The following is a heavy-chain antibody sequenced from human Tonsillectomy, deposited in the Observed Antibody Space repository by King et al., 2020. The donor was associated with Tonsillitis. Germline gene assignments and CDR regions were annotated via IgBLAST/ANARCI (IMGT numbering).Heavy chain of an antibody. V-gene: IGHV3-15*01. CDR3: STDCSSTRGYGWAWFDS. D-gene: IGHD2-2*01. J-gene: IGHJ5*01. CDR1: GFTFNYAW. CDR2: IKSKTDGETT. Sequence: VQLVESGGGLVKPGGSLRLSCAASGFTFNYAWMSWVRQAPGKGLEWVGQIKSKTDGETTDYAAPVKGRFTMSRDDSKNTLYLQMNSLKTEDTAVYYCSTDCSSTRGYGWAWFDSWGQGSLVTVSS.